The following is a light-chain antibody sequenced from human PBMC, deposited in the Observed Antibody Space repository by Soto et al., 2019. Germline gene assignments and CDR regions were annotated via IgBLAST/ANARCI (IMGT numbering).Light chain of an antibody. V-gene: IGKV3-20*01. CDR2: GAS. CDR1: QSVSSSY. CDR3: QQYGSSPYT. J-gene: IGKJ2*01. Sequence: EIVLTQSPGTLSLSPGERATLSCRASQSVSSSYLAWYQQKPGQAPRLLIYGASSRATVIPDRFSGSGSGTVFTLTISRLEPDDFALYYCQQYGSSPYTFGQGTKLEIK.